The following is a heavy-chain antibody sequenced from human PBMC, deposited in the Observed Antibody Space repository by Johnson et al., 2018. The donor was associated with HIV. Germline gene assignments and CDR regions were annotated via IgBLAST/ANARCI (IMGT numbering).Heavy chain of an antibody. J-gene: IGHJ3*02. CDR2: ISGSGGST. V-gene: IGHV3-23*04. Sequence: EVQLVESGGGLVQPGGSLRLSCAASGFTFSSYAMSWVRQAPGKGLEWVSAISGSGGSTYYADSVKGRFTISRDNSKNKLYLQMNSLRAEDTAVYYCAKERMGLAYCGGDCWEDAFDIWGQGTMVTVSS. CDR1: GFTFSSYA. CDR3: AKERMGLAYCGGDCWEDAFDI. D-gene: IGHD2-21*01.